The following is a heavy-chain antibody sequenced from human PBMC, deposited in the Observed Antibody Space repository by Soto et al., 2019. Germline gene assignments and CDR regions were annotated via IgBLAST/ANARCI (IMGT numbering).Heavy chain of an antibody. CDR1: GFTFSAYD. J-gene: IGHJ6*02. CDR2: IGAADDP. Sequence: GESLKISCAASGFTFSAYDMHWVRQTTGKGLEWVSAIGAADDPYYLGSVKGRFTISRENAKNSLYLQMNSLRAEDTAVYYCARAYSGRLPRRADYYFAMDVWGQGTTVTVSS. CDR3: ARAYSGRLPRRADYYFAMDV. D-gene: IGHD2-15*01. V-gene: IGHV3-13*05.